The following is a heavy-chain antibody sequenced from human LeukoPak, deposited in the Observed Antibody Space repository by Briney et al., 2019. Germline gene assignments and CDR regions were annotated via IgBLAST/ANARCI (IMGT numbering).Heavy chain of an antibody. CDR3: ARGVVTDDYYMDV. CDR2: LYTNDNT. J-gene: IGHJ6*03. Sequence: SETLSLTCSVCGGSISSGRYYWTWIRQPAGKGLEWIGRLYTNDNTNYDPSLESRVSISVDTSKSQFYLQLTSVTAADTAVYFCARGVVTDDYYMDVWGKGITVIVSS. V-gene: IGHV4-61*02. CDR1: GGSISSGRYY. D-gene: IGHD2-21*02.